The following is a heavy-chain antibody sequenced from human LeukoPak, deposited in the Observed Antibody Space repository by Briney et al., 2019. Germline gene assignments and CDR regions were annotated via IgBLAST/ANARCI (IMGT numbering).Heavy chain of an antibody. D-gene: IGHD6-6*01. CDR2: IYSGGSP. V-gene: IGHV3-66*01. CDR1: TFTVSTNY. CDR3: ASYRYGSSFAFDI. Sequence: GGSLRLSCAASTFTVSTNYMTWVRQAPGKGLEWVSMIYSGGSPYYADSVKGRFTISRDNSKNTLNLQMNSLRAEDTAVYYCASYRYGSSFAFDIWGQGTMVTVSS. J-gene: IGHJ3*02.